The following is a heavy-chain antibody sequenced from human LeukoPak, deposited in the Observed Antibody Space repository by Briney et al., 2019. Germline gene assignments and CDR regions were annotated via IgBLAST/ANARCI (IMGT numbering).Heavy chain of an antibody. J-gene: IGHJ4*02. CDR1: GGTFSSYA. CDR2: IIPIFGTA. Sequence: SVKVSCKASGGTFSSYAISWVRQAPGQGLEWMGGIIPIFGTANYAQKFQGRVTITADEFTSTAYMELSSLRSEDTAVYYCARDAGGLRLYWAFDYWGQGTLVTVSS. V-gene: IGHV1-69*13. D-gene: IGHD2-8*02. CDR3: ARDAGGLRLYWAFDY.